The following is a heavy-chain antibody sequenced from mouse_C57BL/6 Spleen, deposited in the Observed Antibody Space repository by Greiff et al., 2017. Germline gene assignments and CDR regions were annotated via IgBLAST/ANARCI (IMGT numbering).Heavy chain of an antibody. CDR1: GYAFSSSW. CDR3: ASAIYYDYDVGY. D-gene: IGHD2-4*01. V-gene: IGHV1-82*01. CDR2: IYPGDGDT. J-gene: IGHJ2*01. Sequence: VQLQQSGPELVKPGASVKISCKASGYAFSSSWMNWVKQRPGKGLEWIGRIYPGDGDTNYNGKFKGKATLTADKSSSTAYMQLSSLTSEDSAVYFCASAIYYDYDVGYWGQGTTLTVSS.